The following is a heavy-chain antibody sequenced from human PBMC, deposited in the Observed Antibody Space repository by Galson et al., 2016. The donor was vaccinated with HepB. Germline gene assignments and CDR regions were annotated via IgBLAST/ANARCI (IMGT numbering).Heavy chain of an antibody. V-gene: IGHV3-7*05. J-gene: IGHJ3*02. CDR1: GFTFSSYW. CDR3: ARALVSFYDSSGYYYVMPHDAFDI. Sequence: SLRLSCAASGFTFSSYWMTWVRQAPGQGLEWVANIKPDGSEKYYVDSVKGRFTISSDNPKNSLYMQMKSLRSEDTAVYYCARALVSFYDSSGYYYVMPHDAFDIWGQGTVVTVSS. CDR2: IKPDGSEK. D-gene: IGHD3-22*01.